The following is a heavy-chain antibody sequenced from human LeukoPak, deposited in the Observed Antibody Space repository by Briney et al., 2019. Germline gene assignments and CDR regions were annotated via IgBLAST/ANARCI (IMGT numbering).Heavy chain of an antibody. D-gene: IGHD6-6*01. Sequence: SAKVSCKASGGTFSSYAISWVRQAPGQGLEWMGGIIPIFGTANYAQKFQGRVTITADESTSTAYMEPSSLRSEDTAVYYCAREGGAARPHGYYYYGMDVWGQGTTVTVSS. CDR2: IIPIFGTA. CDR3: AREGGAARPHGYYYYGMDV. CDR1: GGTFSSYA. V-gene: IGHV1-69*13. J-gene: IGHJ6*02.